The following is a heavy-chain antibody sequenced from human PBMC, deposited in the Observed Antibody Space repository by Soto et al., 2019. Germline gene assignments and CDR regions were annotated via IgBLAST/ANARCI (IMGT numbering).Heavy chain of an antibody. J-gene: IGHJ4*02. CDR1: GYDFTNYW. CDR2: IYPGDSDT. V-gene: IGHV5-51*01. D-gene: IGHD6-13*01. Sequence: GESLKISCKTSGYDFTNYWIGWVRQMPGKGLEWMGIIYPGDSDTRYSPSFQGQITISADKSISTAYLQWSSLKTSDTAMYYCARLFNPGSAAGLDYWGQGILVTVPS. CDR3: ARLFNPGSAAGLDY.